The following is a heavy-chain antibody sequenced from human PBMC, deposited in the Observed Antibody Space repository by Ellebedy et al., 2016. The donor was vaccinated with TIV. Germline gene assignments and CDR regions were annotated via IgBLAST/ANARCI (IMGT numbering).Heavy chain of an antibody. V-gene: IGHV1-2*02. J-gene: IGHJ4*02. CDR3: ARIGYSGGAADFDS. Sequence: ASVKVSCKASGYTFTGYYIHWVRQAPGQGLEWMGWINPNSGGTNYAQKFQGRVTMTRDTSISTAYMELSRLRSDDTAVYYCARIGYSGGAADFDSWGQGTLVTVSS. CDR1: GYTFTGYY. CDR2: INPNSGGT. D-gene: IGHD6-25*01.